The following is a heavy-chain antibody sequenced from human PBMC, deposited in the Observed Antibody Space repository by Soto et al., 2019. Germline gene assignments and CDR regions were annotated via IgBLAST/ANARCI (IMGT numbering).Heavy chain of an antibody. CDR2: IYYSGIT. Sequence: PSETLSRTCTVSGGSISSSIYYGVWIRQPPGKGLEWIGSIYYSGITYYNPSLKSRVTISVDTSKNQFSLKLSSVTAADTAVYYCATITIFGIRYYYYYGMDVWGQGTTVTVSS. CDR3: ATITIFGIRYYYYYGMDV. J-gene: IGHJ6*02. D-gene: IGHD3-3*01. V-gene: IGHV4-39*01. CDR1: GGSISSSIYY.